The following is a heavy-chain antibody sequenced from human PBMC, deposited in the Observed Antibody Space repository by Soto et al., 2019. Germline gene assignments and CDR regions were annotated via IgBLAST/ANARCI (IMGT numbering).Heavy chain of an antibody. Sequence: ASETLSLTCAVSGGSISTSSYYWGWIRQPPGKGLEWIGTIYYSGSTYYNPSLKSRITISVDTSKNQFSLRLSSVTATDTAVYYCARVSSPGHYNWFDPWGQGTLVTVS. V-gene: IGHV4-39*01. D-gene: IGHD6-13*01. CDR1: GGSISTSSYY. J-gene: IGHJ5*02. CDR3: ARVSSPGHYNWFDP. CDR2: IYYSGST.